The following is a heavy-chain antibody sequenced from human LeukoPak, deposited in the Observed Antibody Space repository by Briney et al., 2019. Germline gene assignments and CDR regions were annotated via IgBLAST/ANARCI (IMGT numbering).Heavy chain of an antibody. CDR1: GGTFSSYA. CDR2: IIPIFGTA. J-gene: IGHJ3*02. V-gene: IGHV1-69*06. D-gene: IGHD3-22*01. CDR3: ARGVATYYYDSSGWGAFDI. Sequence: ASVKVSCKASGGTFSSYAISWVRQAPGQGLEWMGGIIPIFGTANYAQKFQGRVTITADKSTSTAYMELSSLRSEDTAAYYCARGVATYYYDSSGWGAFDIWGQGTMVTVSS.